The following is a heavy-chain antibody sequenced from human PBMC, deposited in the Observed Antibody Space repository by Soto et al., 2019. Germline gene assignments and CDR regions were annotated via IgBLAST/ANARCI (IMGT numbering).Heavy chain of an antibody. D-gene: IGHD2-15*01. CDR3: AREQGDRYCSGGSCYSLYYFDY. J-gene: IGHJ4*02. CDR1: GGSISSYY. Sequence: SETLSLTCTVSGGSISSYYWSWIRQPPGKGLEWIGYIYYSGSTNYNPSLKSRVTISVDTSKNQFSLKLSSVTAADTAVYYCAREQGDRYCSGGSCYSLYYFDYWGQGTLVTVSS. CDR2: IYYSGST. V-gene: IGHV4-59*01.